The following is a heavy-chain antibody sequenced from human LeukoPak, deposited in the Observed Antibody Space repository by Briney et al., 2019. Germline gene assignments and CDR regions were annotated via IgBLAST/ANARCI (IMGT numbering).Heavy chain of an antibody. V-gene: IGHV1-69*13. J-gene: IGHJ6*03. CDR3: ARGIRYYDILTGHVKGHDNSYYYYMDV. D-gene: IGHD3-9*01. CDR1: GGTFNSYA. CDR2: IIPMFETA. Sequence: SVKVSCTASGGTFNSYAISWVRQAPGQGLEWMGGIIPMFETANYAQKFQGRVTITADEFTTTVYMELSSLRSEDTAVYYCARGIRYYDILTGHVKGHDNSYYYYMDVWGQGTAVTISS.